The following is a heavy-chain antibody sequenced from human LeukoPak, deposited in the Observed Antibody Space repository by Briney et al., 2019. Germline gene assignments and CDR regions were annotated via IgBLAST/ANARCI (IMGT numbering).Heavy chain of an antibody. V-gene: IGHV3-23*01. Sequence: GGSLRLSCAASGFTFSSYAMSWVRQAPGMGLEWVSSIGSSGDITYYADSVKGRFTISRDNSKNTLYLQMNSLRAEDTAVYYCAKPPMDLGPFDYWGQGTLVTVSS. CDR1: GFTFSSYA. CDR3: AKPPMDLGPFDY. CDR2: IGSSGDIT. D-gene: IGHD2-2*03. J-gene: IGHJ4*02.